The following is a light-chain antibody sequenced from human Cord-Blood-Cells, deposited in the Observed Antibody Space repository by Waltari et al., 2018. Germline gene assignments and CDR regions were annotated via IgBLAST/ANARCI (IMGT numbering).Light chain of an antibody. CDR3: QQYYSTPYT. J-gene: IGKJ2*01. CDR1: QSVLYSSNNKNY. Sequence: DIVMTQSPDSLAVSRGESATLHCNSSQSVLYSSNNKNYLAWYQQKPGQPPKLLIYWASTRESGVPDRFSGSGSGTDFTLTISSLQAEDVAVYYCQQYYSTPYTFGQGTKLEIK. V-gene: IGKV4-1*01. CDR2: WAS.